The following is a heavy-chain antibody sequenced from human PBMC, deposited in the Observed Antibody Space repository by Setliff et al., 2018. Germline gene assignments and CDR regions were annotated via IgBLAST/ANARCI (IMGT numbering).Heavy chain of an antibody. CDR3: VRGYCSSSSCYGTMGY. J-gene: IGHJ4*02. CDR1: GFTFSSYW. CDR2: INSDGSTT. D-gene: IGHD2-2*01. V-gene: IGHV3-74*01. Sequence: GGSLRLSCAASGFTFSSYWMHWVRQAPGRGLVWVSRINSDGSTTNYADSVKGRFTISRDNAKNTLYLQVNSLRAGDTAVYYCVRGYCSSSSCYGTMGYWGQGTLVTVSS.